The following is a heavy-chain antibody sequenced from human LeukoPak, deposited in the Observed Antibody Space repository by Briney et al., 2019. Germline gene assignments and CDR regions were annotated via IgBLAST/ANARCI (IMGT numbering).Heavy chain of an antibody. Sequence: TGRSLRLSCAASGFTFSSYSMNWVRQAPGKGLEWVSPISSSSSYIYYADSVKGRFTISRDNAKNSLYLQMDSLRAEDAAVYYCATGITIFGVVMGHDYWGQGTLVTVSS. CDR2: ISSSSSYI. CDR3: ATGITIFGVVMGHDY. J-gene: IGHJ4*02. V-gene: IGHV3-21*01. D-gene: IGHD3-3*01. CDR1: GFTFSSYS.